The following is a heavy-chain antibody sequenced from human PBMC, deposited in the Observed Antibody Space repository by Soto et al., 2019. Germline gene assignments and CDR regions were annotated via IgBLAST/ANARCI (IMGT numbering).Heavy chain of an antibody. CDR3: AREIAFDI. J-gene: IGHJ3*02. CDR2: INASNGNT. CDR1: GYTFTSYA. V-gene: IGHV1-3*01. Sequence: QVQLVQSGAEVKKPGASVKVSCKASGYTFTSYAMHWVRQAPGQRLEWMGWINASNGNTKYSQKFQGRVTITSDTSASTAYMELSSLRSEDTAVYCCAREIAFDIWGQGTMVTVSS.